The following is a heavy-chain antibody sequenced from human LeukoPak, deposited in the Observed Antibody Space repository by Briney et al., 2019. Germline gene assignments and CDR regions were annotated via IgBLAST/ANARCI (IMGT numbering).Heavy chain of an antibody. Sequence: SETLSLTCTVSGGSISSYYWSWIRQPPGKGLEWIGYIYYSGSTNYNPSLKSRVTISVDTSKNQFSLKLSSVTAADTAVYYCARDRSSGYYYDYYFDYWGQGTLVTVSS. CDR3: ARDRSSGYYYDYYFDY. CDR2: IYYSGST. V-gene: IGHV4-59*01. J-gene: IGHJ4*02. CDR1: GGSISSYY. D-gene: IGHD3-22*01.